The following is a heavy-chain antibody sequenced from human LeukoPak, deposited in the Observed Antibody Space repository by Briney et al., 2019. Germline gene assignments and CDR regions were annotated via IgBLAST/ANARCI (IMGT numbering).Heavy chain of an antibody. CDR3: ARVVRGVYYFDY. Sequence: ASVKVSCKASGYTFTGYYMHWVRQAPGQGLEWMGWINPNSGGTNYAQKFQGRVTMTRDTSISRAYMELSRLRSDDTAVYYCARVVRGVYYFDYWGQGTLVTVSS. V-gene: IGHV1-2*02. D-gene: IGHD3-10*01. CDR1: GYTFTGYY. CDR2: INPNSGGT. J-gene: IGHJ4*02.